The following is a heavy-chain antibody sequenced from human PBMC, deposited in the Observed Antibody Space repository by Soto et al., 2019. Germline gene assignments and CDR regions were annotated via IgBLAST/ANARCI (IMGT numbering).Heavy chain of an antibody. CDR2: IYTSGST. Sequence: QVQLQESGPGLVKPSETLSLTCTVSGGSISSYYWSWIRQPAGKGLEWIGRIYTSGSTNYNPSLKSRVTMSVDTSKNQFSLKLSSVTAADTAVYYCARDTFTPYSSGPRYYGMDVWGQGTTVTVSS. CDR3: ARDTFTPYSSGPRYYGMDV. D-gene: IGHD6-19*01. J-gene: IGHJ6*02. V-gene: IGHV4-4*07. CDR1: GGSISSYY.